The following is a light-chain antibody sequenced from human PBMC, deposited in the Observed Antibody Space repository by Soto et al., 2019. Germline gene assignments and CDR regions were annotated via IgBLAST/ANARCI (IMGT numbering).Light chain of an antibody. J-gene: IGLJ3*02. CDR2: EVN. CDR1: SSDVGSYNY. V-gene: IGLV2-14*01. Sequence: QSVLPQPASVSGSPGQSLTISCTGGSSDVGSYNYVSWYQQHPGKAPKLMIYEVNNRPSGVSNRFSGSKSGTTASLTISGLQAEDEGDYYCSSFTTRSTWVFGGGTK. CDR3: SSFTTRSTWV.